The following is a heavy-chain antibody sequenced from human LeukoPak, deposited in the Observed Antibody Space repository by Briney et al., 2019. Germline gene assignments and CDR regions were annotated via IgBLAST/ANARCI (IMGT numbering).Heavy chain of an antibody. V-gene: IGHV1-46*01. D-gene: IGHD2-8*01. Sequence: ASVKVSCKASGYTFTSYYMHWVRQAPGQGLEWMGIINPSGGSTSYAQKFQGRVTMTRDTSTSTVYMELSSLRSEDTAVYYCARDRGPYCTNGVCYPPNNWFDPWGQGTLVTVSS. CDR2: INPSGGST. J-gene: IGHJ5*02. CDR3: ARDRGPYCTNGVCYPPNNWFDP. CDR1: GYTFTSYY.